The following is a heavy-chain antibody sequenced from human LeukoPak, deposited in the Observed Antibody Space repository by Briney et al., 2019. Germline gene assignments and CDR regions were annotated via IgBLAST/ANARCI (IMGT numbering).Heavy chain of an antibody. Sequence: GASVKVSCKASGYTFTSYVINWVRQATGQGLEWMGWMNPNSGNTGYAQKFQGRVTMTRNTSISTAYMELSSLRSEDTAVYYCATGSDYDSAFDIWGQGTMVTVSS. CDR2: MNPNSGNT. D-gene: IGHD3-16*01. CDR3: ATGSDYDSAFDI. J-gene: IGHJ3*02. CDR1: GYTFTSYV. V-gene: IGHV1-8*01.